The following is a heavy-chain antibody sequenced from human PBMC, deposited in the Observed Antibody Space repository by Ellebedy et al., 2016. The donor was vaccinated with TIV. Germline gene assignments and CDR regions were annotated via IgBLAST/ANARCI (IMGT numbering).Heavy chain of an antibody. CDR1: GYTFTDYY. CDR3: ARDGGSYSDFDY. CDR2: INVNTGAT. V-gene: IGHV1-2*04. J-gene: IGHJ4*02. Sequence: AASVKVSCKASGYTFTDYYLHWVRQAPGQGLEWVGRINVNTGATNYAQNFQGWVTMTRDTSISTAYMELSRLRSDDTAVYYCARDGGSYSDFDYWGQGTLVTVSS. D-gene: IGHD1-26*01.